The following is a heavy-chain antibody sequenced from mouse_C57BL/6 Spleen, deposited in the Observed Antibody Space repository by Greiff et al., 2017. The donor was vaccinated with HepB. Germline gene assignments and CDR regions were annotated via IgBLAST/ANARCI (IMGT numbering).Heavy chain of an antibody. CDR2: INPGSGGT. D-gene: IGHD1-1*01. CDR1: GYAFTNYL. J-gene: IGHJ1*03. Sequence: VMLVESGAELVRPGTSVKVSCKASGYAFTNYLIEWVKQRPGQGLEWIGVINPGSGGTNYNEKFKGKATLTADKSSSTAYMQLSSLTSEDSAVYFCARATVVAHWYFDVWGTGTTVTVSS. CDR3: ARATVVAHWYFDV. V-gene: IGHV1-54*01.